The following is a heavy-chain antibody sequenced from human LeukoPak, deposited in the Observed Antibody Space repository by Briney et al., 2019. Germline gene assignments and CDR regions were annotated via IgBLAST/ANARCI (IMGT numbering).Heavy chain of an antibody. Sequence: GRSLRLSCAASGFTFSSYAMHWVRQAPGKGLEWVAVISYDGSNKYYADSVKGRFTISGDNSKNTLYLQMNSLRAEDTAVYYCARRFSGSGSSGGIDYWGQGTLVTVSS. D-gene: IGHD3-10*01. CDR3: ARRFSGSGSSGGIDY. V-gene: IGHV3-30*04. CDR1: GFTFSSYA. CDR2: ISYDGSNK. J-gene: IGHJ4*02.